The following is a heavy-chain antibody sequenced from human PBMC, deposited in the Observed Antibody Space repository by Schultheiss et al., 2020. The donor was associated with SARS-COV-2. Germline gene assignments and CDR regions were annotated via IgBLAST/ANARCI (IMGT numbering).Heavy chain of an antibody. J-gene: IGHJ6*02. Sequence: GGSLRLSCAASGFTFSSYAMSWVRQAPGKGLEWVSAISGSGGSTYYADSVKGRFTISRDNAKNTLYLQMNSLRAEDTAVYYCASGPYYDFWSGYYSPYYYYGMDVWGQGTTVTVSS. D-gene: IGHD3-3*01. CDR2: ISGSGGST. CDR1: GFTFSSYA. V-gene: IGHV3-23*01. CDR3: ASGPYYDFWSGYYSPYYYYGMDV.